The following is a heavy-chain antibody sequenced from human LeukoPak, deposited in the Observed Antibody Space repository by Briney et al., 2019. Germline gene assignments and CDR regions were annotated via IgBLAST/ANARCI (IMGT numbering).Heavy chain of an antibody. CDR3: ARIGGYSDYHY. CDR1: GGSISSSSSIC. CDR2: IYDSRAT. V-gene: IGHV4-4*02. D-gene: IGHD4-23*01. Sequence: PSETLTLTCAVSGGSISSSSSICWTWVRQPPGEGLECIGEIYDSRATNYTPPLKSRVTMLLDKTKNHFSLKLMSVTAAATAEYYCARIGGYSDYHYWGEGSMVSVSA. J-gene: IGHJ4*02.